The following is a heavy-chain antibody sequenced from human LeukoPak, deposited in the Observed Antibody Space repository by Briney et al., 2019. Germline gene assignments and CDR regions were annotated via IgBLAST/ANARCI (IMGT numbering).Heavy chain of an antibody. CDR3: ARVGLENNWLDP. Sequence: SQTLSLTCTVSGGSISSGGYYWSWIRQPPGKGLEWIGYIYYSGSTNYNPSLKSRVTISVDTSKNQFSVKLSSVTAADTAVYYCARVGLENNWLDPWGQGTLVTVSS. CDR2: IYYSGST. D-gene: IGHD5-24*01. V-gene: IGHV4-61*08. J-gene: IGHJ5*02. CDR1: GGSISSGGYY.